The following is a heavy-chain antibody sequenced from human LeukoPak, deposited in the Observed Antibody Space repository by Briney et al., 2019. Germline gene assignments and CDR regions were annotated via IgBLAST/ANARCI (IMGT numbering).Heavy chain of an antibody. CDR3: ARNCSGGTCYQLY. Sequence: ASVKVSCKASGYIFTSYGSSWVRQAPGKGREWMGWISAYNGNTNYAQKFQGRVSMTTDTSTSTAYMELRSLRSDDTAVYYCARNCSGGTCYQLYWGQGTLVTVSS. CDR1: GYIFTSYG. V-gene: IGHV1-18*01. CDR2: ISAYNGNT. D-gene: IGHD2-15*01. J-gene: IGHJ4*02.